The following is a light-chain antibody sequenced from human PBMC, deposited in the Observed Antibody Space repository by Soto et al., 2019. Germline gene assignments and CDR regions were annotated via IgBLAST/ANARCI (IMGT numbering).Light chain of an antibody. CDR2: EVS. J-gene: IGLJ1*01. V-gene: IGLV2-14*01. CDR3: SSYKSSSTLFV. CDR1: SSDVGGYNY. Sequence: QSVLTQPASVSGSPGRSIAISCTRTSSDVGGYNYVSWYQHHPGKAPKLMIYEVSNRPSGVSNRFSGSKSGNTASLTISGLQAEDEPDYYCSSYKSSSTLFVFGTGTKVTVL.